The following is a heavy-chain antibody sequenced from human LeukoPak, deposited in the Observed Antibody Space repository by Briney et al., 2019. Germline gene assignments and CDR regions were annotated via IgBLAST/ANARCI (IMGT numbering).Heavy chain of an antibody. J-gene: IGHJ6*03. CDR2: IYHSGST. D-gene: IGHD2-2*01. V-gene: IGHV4-38-2*02. Sequence: SETLSLTCAVSGYSISSGYYWGWFRQPPGKGLEWIGSIYHSGSTYYNPSLKSRVTISVDTSKNQFSLKLSSVTAADTAVYYCARDIVVVPAAAPYYYYMDVWGKGTTVTVSS. CDR3: ARDIVVVPAAAPYYYYMDV. CDR1: GYSISSGYY.